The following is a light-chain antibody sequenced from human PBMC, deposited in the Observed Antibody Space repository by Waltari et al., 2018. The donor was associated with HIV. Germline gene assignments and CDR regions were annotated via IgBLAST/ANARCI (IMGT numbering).Light chain of an antibody. V-gene: IGKV1-39*01. Sequence: DIHMTQSPSSLSASIGDRVTITCRASQSMASYLNWYQQKPGKAPKLLIYAASSLQSGVPSRFSGSGSGTDFTLTISSLQSEDFATYSCHQTYTSPWTFGQGTKVEI. J-gene: IGKJ1*01. CDR3: HQTYTSPWT. CDR1: QSMASY. CDR2: AAS.